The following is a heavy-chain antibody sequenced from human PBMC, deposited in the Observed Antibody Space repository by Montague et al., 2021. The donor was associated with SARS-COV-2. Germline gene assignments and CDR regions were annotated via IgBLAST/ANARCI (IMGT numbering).Heavy chain of an antibody. CDR1: FGSISTYY. CDR3: ARQDAWAYCGDECYRGWFDS. D-gene: IGHD2-21*01. Sequence: SETLSLTCTVSFGSISTYYWSWIRQPPGKGLEWIGFIFYNGGTKXNPSLKRRVSIPLDTSKNQFSLKLSSVTAADTAVYYCARQDAWAYCGDECYRGWFDSWGQGTLVTVSS. V-gene: IGHV4-59*01. CDR2: IFYNGGT. J-gene: IGHJ5*01.